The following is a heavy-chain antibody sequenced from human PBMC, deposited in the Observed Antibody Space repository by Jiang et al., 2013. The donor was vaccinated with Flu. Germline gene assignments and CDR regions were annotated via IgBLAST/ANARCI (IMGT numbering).Heavy chain of an antibody. J-gene: IGHJ4*02. CDR2: IDWDDDK. Sequence: EWLALIDWDDDKYYSTSLKTRLTISKDASKNQVVLTMTNMDPVDTATYYCARILYSGDNCYSNWGQGTLVTVSS. CDR3: ARILYSGDNCYSN. V-gene: IGHV2-70*01. D-gene: IGHD2-15*01.